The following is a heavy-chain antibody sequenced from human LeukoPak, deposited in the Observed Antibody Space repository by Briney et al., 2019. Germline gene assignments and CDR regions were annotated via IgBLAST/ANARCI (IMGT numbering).Heavy chain of an antibody. CDR2: INPNSGDT. J-gene: IGHJ3*02. CDR3: ARDLYSSGWTDAFDI. D-gene: IGHD6-19*01. V-gene: IGHV1-2*02. Sequence: ASVKVSCKASGYTFTSYGISWVRQAPGQGLEWMGWINPNSGDTNYSQKFQGGVSMTRDTSINTAYMELSRLTSDDTAVYYCARDLYSSGWTDAFDIWGQGTMVTVSS. CDR1: GYTFTSYG.